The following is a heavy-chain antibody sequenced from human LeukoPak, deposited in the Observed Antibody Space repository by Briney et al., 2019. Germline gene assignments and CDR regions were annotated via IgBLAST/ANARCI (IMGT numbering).Heavy chain of an antibody. CDR2: ISYSGTT. CDR3: ASNTILTGYYLGAFNY. Sequence: PSETLSLTCTVSGGSISSSSYFWGWIRQPPGKGLEWIGSISYSGTTYYSPSLKSRVTIAVDTSKNQFSRRLSSVTAADTAVYYCASNTILTGYYLGAFNYWGQGTLATVSS. CDR1: GGSISSSSYF. D-gene: IGHD3-9*01. V-gene: IGHV4-39*07. J-gene: IGHJ4*02.